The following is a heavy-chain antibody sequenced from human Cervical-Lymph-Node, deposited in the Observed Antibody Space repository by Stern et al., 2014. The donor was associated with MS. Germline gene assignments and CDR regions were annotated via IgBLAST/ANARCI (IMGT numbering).Heavy chain of an antibody. CDR3: ARQGCGSTSCHSIDY. Sequence: EVQLVESGAEVKKPGASLKISCKGSGYTFTNNWIAWVRQMPGKGLECMGIIYPPDSNTRYSPSFQGQVTISVDKYSNTAYLQWSSLTASDSAMYYCARQGCGSTSCHSIDYWGQGTLITVSS. V-gene: IGHV5-51*01. CDR1: GYTFTNNW. J-gene: IGHJ4*02. CDR2: IYPPDSNT. D-gene: IGHD2-2*02.